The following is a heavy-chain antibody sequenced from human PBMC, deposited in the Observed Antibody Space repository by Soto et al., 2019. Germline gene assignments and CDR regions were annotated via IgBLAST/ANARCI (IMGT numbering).Heavy chain of an antibody. CDR1: GFTFSSYG. CDR3: AKELSSYDMIYYYYGMDV. Sequence: QVQLVESGGGVVQPGRSLRLSCAASGFTFSSYGMHWVRQAPGKGLEWVSVISYDGSNKYYADSVKGRFTISRDNSKNTLYLQMNGLRAADTAVYYCAKELSSYDMIYYYYGMDVWGQGTTVTVSS. CDR2: ISYDGSNK. D-gene: IGHD3-22*01. V-gene: IGHV3-30*18. J-gene: IGHJ6*02.